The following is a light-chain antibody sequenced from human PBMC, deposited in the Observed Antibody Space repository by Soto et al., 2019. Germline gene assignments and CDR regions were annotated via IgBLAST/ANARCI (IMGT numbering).Light chain of an antibody. CDR2: DVS. CDR1: STDVCRYNY. J-gene: IGLJ1*01. Sequence: QSALTQPASVSGSPGQSITISCTGTSTDVCRYNYVSWYQQHPGKAPKLMVYDVSNRPSWVSNRFSGSKSGITASLTISGLQAEDEADYYCTSYTSDSTYVFGTGTKLTVL. CDR3: TSYTSDSTYV. V-gene: IGLV2-14*01.